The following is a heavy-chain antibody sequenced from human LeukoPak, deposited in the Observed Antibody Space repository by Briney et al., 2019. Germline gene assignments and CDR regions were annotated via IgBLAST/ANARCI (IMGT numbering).Heavy chain of an antibody. V-gene: IGHV1-2*02. CDR3: ASDLRVVRSLDY. D-gene: IGHD5/OR15-5a*01. CDR1: GYTFTGYY. Sequence: GSVTVSCKASGYTFTGYYMHWVRQAPGQGLEWMGWINPNSGGTNYAQKFQGRVTMTRDTSISTAYMELSRLRSDDTAVYYCASDLRVVRSLDYWGQGTLVTVSS. CDR2: INPNSGGT. J-gene: IGHJ4*02.